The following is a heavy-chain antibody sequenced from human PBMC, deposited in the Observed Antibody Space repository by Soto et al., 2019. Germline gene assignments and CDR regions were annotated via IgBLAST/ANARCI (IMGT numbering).Heavy chain of an antibody. Sequence: PGGSLRLSCAVSGVPFGTFTMNLVRQSPGKGLEWVSGLSDNVGTTHYAYSVKGRFTISRDKSKKTLYLQMNNLRAEDTAVYYCAKHFIGGSRKSPSDLWGQGTLVTVSS. J-gene: IGHJ4*02. CDR1: GVPFGTFT. CDR2: LSDNVGTT. D-gene: IGHD1-26*01. V-gene: IGHV3-23*01. CDR3: AKHFIGGSRKSPSDL.